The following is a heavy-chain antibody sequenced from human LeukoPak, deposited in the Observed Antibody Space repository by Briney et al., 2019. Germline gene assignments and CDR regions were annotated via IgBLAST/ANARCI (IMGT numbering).Heavy chain of an antibody. D-gene: IGHD5-12*01. CDR2: IYHSGST. J-gene: IGHJ4*02. Sequence: KPSETLSLTCGVYGGSLTGYYWSWIRQPPGKGLEWIGYIYHSGSTYYNPSLKSRIIISVDTPKNQFSLKLSSVTAADTAVYYCARDYSAYDSFDYWGQGTLVTVSS. CDR1: GGSLTGYY. CDR3: ARDYSAYDSFDY. V-gene: IGHV4-30-4*01.